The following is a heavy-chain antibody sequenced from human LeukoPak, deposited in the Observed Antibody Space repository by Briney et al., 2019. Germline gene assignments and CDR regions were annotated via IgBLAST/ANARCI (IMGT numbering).Heavy chain of an antibody. V-gene: IGHV3-74*01. D-gene: IGHD1-1*01. Sequence: GGSLRLSCAASGFTFNDYWMHWVRQAPGKGLLWVSRINTDGSSTDYADSVKGRFTISRDNAKNTLYLQMDSLRAEDSAVYYCARRTVTGTYDYWGQGTLVT. J-gene: IGHJ4*02. CDR1: GFTFNDYW. CDR2: INTDGSST. CDR3: ARRTVTGTYDY.